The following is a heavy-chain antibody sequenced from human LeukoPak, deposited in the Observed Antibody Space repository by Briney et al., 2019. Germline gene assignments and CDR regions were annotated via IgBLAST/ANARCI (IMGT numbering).Heavy chain of an antibody. J-gene: IGHJ4*02. CDR1: GFTFNTYA. CDR3: AFTYYYGSGSYYNDDY. V-gene: IGHV3-23*01. CDR2: ISGSSGNT. D-gene: IGHD3-10*01. Sequence: PGGSLRLSCAASGFTFNTYAMSWVRQAPGKGLEWVSAISGSSGNTYYADSVKGRFTFSRDNSKNTLYLQMNSLRAEDTAVYYCAFTYYYGSGSYYNDDYWGQGTLVTVSS.